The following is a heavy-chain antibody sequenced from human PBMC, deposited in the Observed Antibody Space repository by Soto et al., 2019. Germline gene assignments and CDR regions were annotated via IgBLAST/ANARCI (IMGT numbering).Heavy chain of an antibody. V-gene: IGHV3-53*02. CDR1: GFTVSSFH. CDR3: ARGSFRREYYYGLDV. J-gene: IGHJ6*02. Sequence: ELQLAETGGGLIQPGGSLRLSCAASGFTVSSFHMSWVSQTPGKGLEWVSVIYSGGGTDYADSVKVRFTISRDNSKNTLYLQMNSLRAEDTAVYYCARGSFRREYYYGLDVWGQGNTVTVS. CDR2: IYSGGGT.